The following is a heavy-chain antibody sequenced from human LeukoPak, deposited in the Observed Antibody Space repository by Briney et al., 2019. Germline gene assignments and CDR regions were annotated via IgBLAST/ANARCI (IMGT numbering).Heavy chain of an antibody. CDR1: GGSISSSNW. D-gene: IGHD6-6*01. Sequence: SETLSLTCAVSGGSISSSNWWSWVRQPPGKGLEWIGEIYHSGSTNYNPSLKSRVTISVDKSKNQFSLKLSSVTAADTAVYYCARGSRIAARGAFDYWGQGTLVTVSS. J-gene: IGHJ4*02. CDR2: IYHSGST. CDR3: ARGSRIAARGAFDY. V-gene: IGHV4-4*02.